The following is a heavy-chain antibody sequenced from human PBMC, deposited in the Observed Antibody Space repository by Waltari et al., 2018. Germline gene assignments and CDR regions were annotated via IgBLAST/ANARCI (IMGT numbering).Heavy chain of an antibody. D-gene: IGHD3-22*01. V-gene: IGHV3-74*01. Sequence: EVQLVESGGGLVQPGGSLRLSCAASGFTFSSHWMYWVRQTPGKGLGWVSGINSDGSSTSDADSVKGRVTISRDNAKNTLYLQMNSLRAEDTAVYYCVRDSSGTYWGQGTQVTVSS. CDR2: INSDGSST. J-gene: IGHJ4*02. CDR3: VRDSSGTY. CDR1: GFTFSSHW.